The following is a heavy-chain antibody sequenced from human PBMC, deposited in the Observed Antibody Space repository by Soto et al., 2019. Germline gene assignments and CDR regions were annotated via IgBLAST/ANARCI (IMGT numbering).Heavy chain of an antibody. CDR2: ISYDGRDE. CDR1: GFTFSHYG. CDR3: VRQETERYFEH. D-gene: IGHD1-1*01. V-gene: IGHV3-30*03. Sequence: GGSLRLSCAVSGFTFSHYGMHWVRQLPGAGLQWVAVISYDGRDEHYIDSVKGRFIVSRDNSKNTVYLQMNSLRREDTGVYYCVRQETERYFEHWGHGTLVTSPQ. J-gene: IGHJ4*01.